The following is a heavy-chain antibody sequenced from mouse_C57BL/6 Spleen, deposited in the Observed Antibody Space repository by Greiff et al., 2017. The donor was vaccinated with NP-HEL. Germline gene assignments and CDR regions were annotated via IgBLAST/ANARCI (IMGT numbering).Heavy chain of an antibody. CDR2: IYPGSGST. CDR1: GYTFTSYW. CDR3: ARVSSGLAWFAY. J-gene: IGHJ3*01. D-gene: IGHD3-2*02. Sequence: QVQLQQPGAELVKPGASVKMSCKASGYTFTSYWITWVKQRPGQGLEWIGDIYPGSGSTNYNEKFKSKATLTVDTSSSAAYMQLSSLTSEDSAVYYCARVSSGLAWFAYWGQGTLVTVSA. V-gene: IGHV1-55*01.